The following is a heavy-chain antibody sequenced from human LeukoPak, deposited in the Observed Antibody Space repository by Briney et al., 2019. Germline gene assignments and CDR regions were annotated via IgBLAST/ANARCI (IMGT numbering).Heavy chain of an antibody. D-gene: IGHD6-13*01. CDR3: ARYRSNVAATDGWFDP. CDR2: ISGSSSYI. J-gene: IGHJ5*02. Sequence: PGGSLRLSCAASGFKFSSYSMNWVRQAPGKGLEWVSSISGSSSYIYYTDSVKGRFTISRDNAKNSLYLQMNSLRAEDTAVYYCARYRSNVAATDGWFDPWGQRTLVTVSS. CDR1: GFKFSSYS. V-gene: IGHV3-21*01.